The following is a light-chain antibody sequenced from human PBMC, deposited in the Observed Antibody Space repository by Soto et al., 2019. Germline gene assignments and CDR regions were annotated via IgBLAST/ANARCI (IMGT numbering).Light chain of an antibody. J-gene: IGKJ5*01. V-gene: IGKV3-20*01. CDR1: QSVSSSY. Sequence: EIVLTQSPGTLSLSPGERATLSCRASQSVSSSYLAWYQQKPGQAPRLLLYDASSRATGIPDRFSGSGAGTDFTLTISRLEPEDVAAYYCQQYGSSSEITFGQGTRLEIK. CDR2: DAS. CDR3: QQYGSSSEIT.